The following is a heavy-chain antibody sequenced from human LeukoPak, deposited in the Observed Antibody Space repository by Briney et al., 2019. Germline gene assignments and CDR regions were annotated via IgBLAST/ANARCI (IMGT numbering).Heavy chain of an antibody. J-gene: IGHJ1*01. CDR1: GGSISSYY. V-gene: IGHV4-59*01. CDR2: IYYSRST. CDR3: ARLPEKGPVQH. Sequence: PSETLSLTCTVSGGSISSYYWSWIRQPPGKGLEWIGYIYYSRSTNYNPSLKSRVTISVDTSENQFSLKLSSVTAADTAVYYCARLPEKGPVQHWGQGTLVTVSS.